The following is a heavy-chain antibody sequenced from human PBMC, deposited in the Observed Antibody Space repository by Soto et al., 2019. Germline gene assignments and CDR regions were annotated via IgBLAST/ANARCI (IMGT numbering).Heavy chain of an antibody. CDR3: TRGSAAPLQLLFFET. CDR1: GASMTTGGFS. D-gene: IGHD1-1*01. Sequence: PSETLSLTCAVSGASMTTGGFSWTWVRQPPGGGLEWIGHVYHRASTQYNPSLKGRVSISVDTSRILFSLRLTSLTAADTAVYFCTRGSAAPLQLLFFETWGKGTTVNVSS. V-gene: IGHV4-30-2*01. J-gene: IGHJ6*04. CDR2: VYHRAST.